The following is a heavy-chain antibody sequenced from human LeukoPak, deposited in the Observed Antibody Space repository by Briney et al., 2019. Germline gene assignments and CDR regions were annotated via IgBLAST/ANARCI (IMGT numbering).Heavy chain of an antibody. CDR1: GGSFSGYY. D-gene: IGHD3-10*01. CDR2: IDHSGST. Sequence: SETLSLTCAVYGGSFSGYYWSWIRQPPGKGLEWIGEIDHSGSTNYNPSLKSRVTISVDTSKNQFSLKLSSVTAADTAVYYCARAYYYGSGRPSPYDAFDIWGQGTMVTVSS. J-gene: IGHJ3*02. CDR3: ARAYYYGSGRPSPYDAFDI. V-gene: IGHV4-34*01.